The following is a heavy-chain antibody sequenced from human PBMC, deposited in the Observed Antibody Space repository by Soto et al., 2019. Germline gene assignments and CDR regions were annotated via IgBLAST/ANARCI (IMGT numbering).Heavy chain of an antibody. J-gene: IGHJ6*02. CDR3: AHNLESYYYYYGMDV. V-gene: IGHV2-5*02. Sequence: LTQTLTLNFSSSGFSLTTTRVAFGWPPHPPGKALEWLALIYWDDDKRYSPSLKSRLTITKDTSKNQVVLTMTNMDPVDTATYYCAHNLESYYYYYGMDVWGQGTTVTVSS. CDR2: IYWDDDK. D-gene: IGHD3-3*01. CDR1: GFSLTTTRVA.